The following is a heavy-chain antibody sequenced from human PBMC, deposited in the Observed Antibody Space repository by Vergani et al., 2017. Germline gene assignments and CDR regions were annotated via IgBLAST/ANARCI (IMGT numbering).Heavy chain of an antibody. J-gene: IGHJ6*01. CDR2: IRSQPNSHAT. V-gene: IGHV3-73*01. D-gene: IGHD4-17*01. CDR1: GFPFSDAA. CDR3: SRQGNYGDVDFFYAMDV. Sequence: EVHLVESGGGLVQPGGSLKLSCAASGFPFSDAALHWVRQAPGKGLEWIGRIRSQPNSHATAYGVSMKGKFTISRDDSKNTAFLLMHRLTTEDTAVYYCSRQGNYGDVDFFYAMDVWGPGTTVTVSS.